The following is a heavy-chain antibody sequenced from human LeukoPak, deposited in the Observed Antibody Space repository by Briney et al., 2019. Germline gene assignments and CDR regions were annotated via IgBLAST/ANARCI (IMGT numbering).Heavy chain of an antibody. V-gene: IGHV3-23*01. CDR2: ISASGGSA. D-gene: IGHD2-2*01. CDR3: AKPAAIGPYHYYYYMDV. CDR1: GFTFSSYA. Sequence: GGSLRLSCAASGFTFSSYAMSWVRQAPGKGLEWVSGISASGGSAYYADSVKGRFTISRDNSKNTLYLQMNSLTAEDTAVYYCAKPAAIGPYHYYYYMDVWGKGTTVTVSS. J-gene: IGHJ6*03.